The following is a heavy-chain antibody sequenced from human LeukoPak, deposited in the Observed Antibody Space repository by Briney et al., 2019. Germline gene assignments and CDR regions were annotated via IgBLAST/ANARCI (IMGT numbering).Heavy chain of an antibody. CDR1: GYTLTAYY. CDR3: ARSPLKPYSWFDP. V-gene: IGHV1-2*02. J-gene: IGHJ5*02. D-gene: IGHD1-14*01. Sequence: ASVKVSCKASGYTLTAYYVHWVRQAPGQGLEWMGWINPNSGGTNYAQKFQGRVTMTRDTSISTAYVELSRLRSDDTAVYYCARSPLKPYSWFDPWGQGTLVTVSS. CDR2: INPNSGGT.